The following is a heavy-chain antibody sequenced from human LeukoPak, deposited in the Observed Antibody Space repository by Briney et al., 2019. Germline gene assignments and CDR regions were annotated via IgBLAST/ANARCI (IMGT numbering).Heavy chain of an antibody. CDR3: AKATLEIAAAGVWYFDH. Sequence: GGSLRLSCAASGFTFDDYAMHWVREAPGEGLEWVSGIGWHSGTIGYADSLKGLLPSPRDNATHSLYLQMNSLTLEDTAFYYCAKATLEIAAAGVWYFDHWGQGTLVTVS. CDR1: GFTFDDYA. CDR2: IGWHSGTI. D-gene: IGHD6-13*01. V-gene: IGHV3-9*01. J-gene: IGHJ4*02.